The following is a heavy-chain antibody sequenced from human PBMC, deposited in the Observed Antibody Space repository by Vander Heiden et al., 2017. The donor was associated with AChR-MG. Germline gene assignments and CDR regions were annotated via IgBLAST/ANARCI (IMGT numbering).Heavy chain of an antibody. CDR1: GFSLSTSGVG. V-gene: IGHV2-5*02. CDR2: IYWDDDK. CDR3: AHKGPPPGYCSGGSCYSVFDY. Sequence: QITLKESGPTLVKPTQTLTLTCTFPGFSLSTSGVGVGWIRQPPGKALEWLALIYWDDDKRYSPSLKSRLTITKDTSKNQVVLTMTNMDPVDTATYYCAHKGPPPGYCSGGSCYSVFDYWGQGTLVTVSS. J-gene: IGHJ4*02. D-gene: IGHD2-15*01.